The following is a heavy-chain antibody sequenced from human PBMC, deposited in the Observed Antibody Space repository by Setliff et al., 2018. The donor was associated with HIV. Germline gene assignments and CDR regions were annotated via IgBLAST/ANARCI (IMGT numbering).Heavy chain of an antibody. CDR3: ARDNALGITMTKGWFDP. CDR2: INPNSGGT. Sequence: ASVKVSCKASGYTFTAYYMHWVRQAPGQGLEWMGWINPNSGGTNYAQKFQGRVTMTRDTSIRTAYMELSRLRSDDTAVYYCARDNALGITMTKGWFDPWGQGTPVTVSS. CDR1: GYTFTAYY. V-gene: IGHV1-2*02. J-gene: IGHJ5*02. D-gene: IGHD3-22*01.